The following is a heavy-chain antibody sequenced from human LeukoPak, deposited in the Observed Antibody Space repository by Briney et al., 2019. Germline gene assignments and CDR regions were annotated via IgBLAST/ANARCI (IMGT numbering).Heavy chain of an antibody. V-gene: IGHV4-59*01. CDR1: GASISTYH. Sequence: SETLSLTCSVSGASISTYHWSWIRQPPEKGLEWIGYIHYSGSTSYNPSLKSRVTMSVDTSNDQFSLKVSSVTAADTAVYYCARGGSSWYADYWGQGTLVTVSS. D-gene: IGHD6-13*01. J-gene: IGHJ4*02. CDR3: ARGGSSWYADY. CDR2: IHYSGST.